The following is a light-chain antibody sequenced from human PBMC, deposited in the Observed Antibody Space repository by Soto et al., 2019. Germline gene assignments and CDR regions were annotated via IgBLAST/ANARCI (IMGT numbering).Light chain of an antibody. CDR1: SSNIGTGYD. J-gene: IGLJ1*01. V-gene: IGLV1-40*01. CDR3: QSYDSSLSGYV. CDR2: ANS. Sequence: QSALTQPPSVSGVPGQRVTISCTGSSSNIGTGYDVHWYQQLPGTAPKLLIYANSNRPSGVPGRFSGSKSGTSASLAITGLQAEDEADYYCQSYDSSLSGYVFGPGTKVTVL.